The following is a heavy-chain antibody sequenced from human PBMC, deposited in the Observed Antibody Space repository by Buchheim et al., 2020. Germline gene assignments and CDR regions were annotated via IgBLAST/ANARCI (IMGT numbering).Heavy chain of an antibody. CDR1: GFTFSSYA. D-gene: IGHD1-1*01. CDR3: RMEPLWYYGMDV. Sequence: EVQLLESGGGLVQPGGSLRLSCAASGFTFSSYAMSWVRQAPGKGLEWVSSINRSGGSTYYADTVKGRFTISRDKSNNTPYLQMNSLRAEDTAVYYCRMEPLWYYGMDVWGQGTT. J-gene: IGHJ6*02. CDR2: INRSGGST. V-gene: IGHV3-23*01.